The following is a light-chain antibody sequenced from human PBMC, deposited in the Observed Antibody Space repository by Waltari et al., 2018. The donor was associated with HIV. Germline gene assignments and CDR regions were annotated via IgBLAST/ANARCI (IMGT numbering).Light chain of an antibody. CDR2: RNN. CDR3: AAWDDSLKGV. CDR1: SSNIGSNT. V-gene: IGLV1-44*01. Sequence: QSVLTQPPSASGTPGQRVTISCSGSSSNIGSNTVNWYQQLPGTAPKLLIYRNNPRPSGVPDRFSGSKSGTSASLAISGLQSEDEADYYCAAWDDSLKGVFGGGTKLTVL. J-gene: IGLJ3*02.